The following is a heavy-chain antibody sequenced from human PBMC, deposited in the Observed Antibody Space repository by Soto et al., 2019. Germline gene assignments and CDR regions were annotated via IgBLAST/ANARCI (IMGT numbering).Heavy chain of an antibody. CDR3: ARDPLVESSSWYRYGMDV. D-gene: IGHD6-13*01. CDR2: ISSSGSTI. CDR1: GFTFSSYE. Sequence: GGSLRLSCAASGFTFSSYEMNWVRQAPGKGLEWVSYISSSGSTIYYADSVKGRFTISRDNAKNSPYLQMNSLRAEDTAVYYCARDPLVESSSWYRYGMDVWGQGTTVTVSS. J-gene: IGHJ6*02. V-gene: IGHV3-48*03.